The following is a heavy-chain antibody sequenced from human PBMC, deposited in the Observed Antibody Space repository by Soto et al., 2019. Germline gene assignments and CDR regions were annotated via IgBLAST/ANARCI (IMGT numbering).Heavy chain of an antibody. V-gene: IGHV5-51*01. D-gene: IGHD3-16*01. Sequence: GESLKISCNASGYSFTSYWIAWVPQTPGKGLEWRGIINPGNSDTRYSPSFQGQVTISADWPSGPTYLQLSSLKASDSGTYYCARRHTGGYLAVYSWFDPWGQGTQVTVSS. J-gene: IGHJ5*02. CDR2: INPGNSDT. CDR3: ARRHTGGYLAVYSWFDP. CDR1: GYSFTSYW.